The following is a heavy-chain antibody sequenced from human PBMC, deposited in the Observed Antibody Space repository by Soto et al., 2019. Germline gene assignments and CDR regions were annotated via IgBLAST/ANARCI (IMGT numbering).Heavy chain of an antibody. J-gene: IGHJ3*02. D-gene: IGHD2-2*01. Sequence: QLQLQESGSGLVKPSQTLSLTCAVSGDSISSAGYSWSWIRQPPGKGREWIGYIFHSGSTYYNPSVKSRVSVSVDRSKNHFALKLSSVTAADTVVYYCARGVVALGSFDIWGQGTMVTVSS. V-gene: IGHV4-30-2*01. CDR3: ARGVVALGSFDI. CDR2: IFHSGST. CDR1: GDSISSAGYS.